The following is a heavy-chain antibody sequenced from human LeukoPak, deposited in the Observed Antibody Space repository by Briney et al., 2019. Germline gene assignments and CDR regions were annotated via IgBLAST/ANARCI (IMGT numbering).Heavy chain of an antibody. Sequence: GRSLRLSCAASGFTFSSYAMHWVRQAPGKGLEWVAVTSYDGGNKYYVDSVKGRFTVSRDNTKNTVYLQMNSLRPEDTAVYYCAKVGEKNMVEAFEIWGQGTRVTVS. CDR3: AKVGEKNMVEAFEI. J-gene: IGHJ3*02. V-gene: IGHV3-30*04. CDR1: GFTFSSYA. CDR2: TSYDGGNK. D-gene: IGHD2/OR15-2a*01.